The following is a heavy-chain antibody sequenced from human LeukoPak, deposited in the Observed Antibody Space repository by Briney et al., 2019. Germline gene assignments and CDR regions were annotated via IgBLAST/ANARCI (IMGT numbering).Heavy chain of an antibody. CDR3: AREGVTEYYFDY. CDR1: GGSFRSDNW. J-gene: IGHJ4*02. Sequence: PSETLSLTCAVSGGSFRSDNWWSWVRQPPGKGLEWIGEIYHSGSTNYNPPLKGRVTISVDTSKNQFFLKLSSLTAADTAVDYCAREGVTEYYFDYWGQGTLVTVSS. V-gene: IGHV4-4*02. CDR2: IYHSGST. D-gene: IGHD1-20*01.